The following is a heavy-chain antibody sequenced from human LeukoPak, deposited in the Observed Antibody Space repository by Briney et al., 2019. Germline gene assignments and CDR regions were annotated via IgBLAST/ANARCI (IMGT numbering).Heavy chain of an antibody. CDR2: IYYSGST. Sequence: SETLSLTCTVSGGSISSYYWSWIRQPPGKGLEWIGYIYYSGSTNYNPSLKSRVTMSVDTSKNQFSLKLSSVTAADTAVYYCARVNGGGRKIDYWGQGTLVTVSS. CDR1: GGSISSYY. J-gene: IGHJ4*02. V-gene: IGHV4-59*12. CDR3: ARVNGGGRKIDY. D-gene: IGHD2-21*01.